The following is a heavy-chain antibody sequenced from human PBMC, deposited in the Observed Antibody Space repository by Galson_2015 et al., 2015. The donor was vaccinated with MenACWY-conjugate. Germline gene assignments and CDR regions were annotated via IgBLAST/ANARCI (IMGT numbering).Heavy chain of an antibody. CDR2: IYSGGSI. J-gene: IGHJ4*02. CDR3: ARDPPTAAGY. Sequence: SLRLSCAASGFTVSSSYMSWVRQAPGKGLEWVSFIYSGGSIYYADSVKGRFTISRDNSRNTLYLQMNSLRAEDTAVYYCARDPPTAAGYWGQGTLVTVSS. CDR1: GFTVSSSY. D-gene: IGHD6-13*01. V-gene: IGHV3-53*01.